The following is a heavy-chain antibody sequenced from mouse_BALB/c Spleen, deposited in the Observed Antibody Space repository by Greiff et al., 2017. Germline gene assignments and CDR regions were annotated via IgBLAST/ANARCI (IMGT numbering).Heavy chain of an antibody. CDR1: GYTFTDYN. V-gene: IGHV1S29*02. J-gene: IGHJ3*01. CDR2: IYPYNGGT. Sequence: VQLKESGPELVKPGASVKISCKASGYTFTDYNMHWVKQSHGKSLEWIGYIYPYNGGTGYNQKFKSKATLTVDNSSSTAYMELRSLTSEDSAVYYCAREIPFYADWGKETLVTVSA. CDR3: AREIPFYAD.